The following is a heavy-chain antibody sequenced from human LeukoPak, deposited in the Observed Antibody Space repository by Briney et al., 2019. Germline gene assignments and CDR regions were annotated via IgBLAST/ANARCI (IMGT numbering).Heavy chain of an antibody. CDR3: ARLDDGEGDY. V-gene: IGHV4-39*01. CDR2: IYYSGST. D-gene: IGHD4-17*01. Sequence: KASETLSLTCTVSGGSISSSSYYWGWIRQPPGKGLEWIESIYYSGSTYYNPSLKSRVTISVDTSKNQFSLKLSSVTAADTAVYYCARLDDGEGDYWGQGTLVTVSS. J-gene: IGHJ4*02. CDR1: GGSISSSSYY.